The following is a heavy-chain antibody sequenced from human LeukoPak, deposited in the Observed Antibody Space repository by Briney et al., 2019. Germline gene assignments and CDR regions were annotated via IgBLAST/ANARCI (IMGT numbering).Heavy chain of an antibody. Sequence: GGSLRLSCAASGFNFSNYWMSWVRQAPGKGLEWVANIKQDGSEKYYVDSVKGRFTISRDNAKNSLYLQMNTLRDEDTAVYYCARGPRYSFYWGQGTLVSVSS. CDR2: IKQDGSEK. CDR1: GFNFSNYW. CDR3: ARGPRYSFY. J-gene: IGHJ4*02. V-gene: IGHV3-7*03. D-gene: IGHD6-13*01.